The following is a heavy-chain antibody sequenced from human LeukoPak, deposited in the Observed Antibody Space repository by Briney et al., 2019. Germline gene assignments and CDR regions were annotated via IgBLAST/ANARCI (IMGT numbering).Heavy chain of an antibody. CDR2: INPSGGST. D-gene: IGHD3-22*01. J-gene: IGHJ4*02. CDR1: GYTFTSYY. Sequence: ASVKVSCKASGYTFTSYYMHWVRQAPGQGLEWMGIINPSGGSTSYAQKFQGRVTMTRDTSTSTVYMELSSLRSEDTAVYYCARDSYYYDSSGYYYSPPLADYWGQGTLVTVSS. CDR3: ARDSYYYDSSGYYYSPPLADY. V-gene: IGHV1-46*01.